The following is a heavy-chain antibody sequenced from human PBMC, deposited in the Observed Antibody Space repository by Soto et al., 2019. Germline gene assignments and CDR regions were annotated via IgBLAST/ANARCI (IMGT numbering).Heavy chain of an antibody. CDR1: GFTFSSYG. J-gene: IGHJ3*02. Sequence: GGSLRLSCAASGFTFSSYGMHWVRQAPGKGLEWVAVIWYDGSNKYYADSVKGRFTISRDNSKNTLYLQMNSLRAEDTAVYYCARDRNSSGWSGAFDIWGQGTMVTVSS. V-gene: IGHV3-33*01. CDR3: ARDRNSSGWSGAFDI. CDR2: IWYDGSNK. D-gene: IGHD6-19*01.